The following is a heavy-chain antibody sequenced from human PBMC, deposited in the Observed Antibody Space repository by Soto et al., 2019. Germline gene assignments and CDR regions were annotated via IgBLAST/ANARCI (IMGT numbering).Heavy chain of an antibody. CDR3: ARDLYYSSGRYFDHDAFDI. V-gene: IGHV1-18*01. CDR2: ISPHNDRT. Sequence: QVQLVQSGADVKKPGASVKVSCKASGYNFTSYGISWVRQAPGQGLEWMGWISPHNDRTKYARRFQDKDTVTTETTTSTGYMELGGLGSDDTAVYYCARDLYYSSGRYFDHDAFDIWGQGTVVTVSS. J-gene: IGHJ3*02. CDR1: GYNFTSYG. D-gene: IGHD6-19*01.